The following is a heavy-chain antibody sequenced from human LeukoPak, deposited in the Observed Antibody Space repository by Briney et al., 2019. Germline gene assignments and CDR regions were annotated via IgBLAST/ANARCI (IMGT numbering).Heavy chain of an antibody. CDR3: ARDTYYDILTGYYLGDSLDY. J-gene: IGHJ4*02. CDR2: IKQDGSEK. CDR1: VFTFSICW. V-gene: IGHV3-7*01. D-gene: IGHD3-9*01. Sequence: PGGSLRLSCAASVFTFSICWMSWVRQAPGKGREGGANIKQDGSEKYYVDSVRGRFTISRDNAKNSLYLQMNSLRAEDTAVYYCARDTYYDILTGYYLGDSLDYWGQGTLVTVSS.